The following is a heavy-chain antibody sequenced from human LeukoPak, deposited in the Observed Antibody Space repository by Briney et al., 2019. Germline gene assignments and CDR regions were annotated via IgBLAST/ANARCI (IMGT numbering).Heavy chain of an antibody. D-gene: IGHD2-21*02. J-gene: IGHJ4*02. V-gene: IGHV3-33*01. CDR1: GFTFSSYG. Sequence: PGGSLRLSCVASGFTFSSYGMHWVRQAPGKGLEWVAVIWYDGSNKYYADSVKGRFTISRDNSKNTLYLQMNSLRAEDTAVYYCARDQTAYCGGDCSIDYWGQGTLVTVSS. CDR2: IWYDGSNK. CDR3: ARDQTAYCGGDCSIDY.